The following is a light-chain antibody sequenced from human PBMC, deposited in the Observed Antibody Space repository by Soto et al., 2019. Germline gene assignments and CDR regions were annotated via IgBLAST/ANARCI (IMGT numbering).Light chain of an antibody. CDR3: QQYDNWPPYT. J-gene: IGKJ2*01. Sequence: DIIMTQSPSTQSASPGERVTLSCRASRIININLAWYQQKPGQAPRLLIYGASTRAAGIPARFSGSGAGTAFTLIISSLQSEDSGVYYWQQYDNWPPYTFGQGTKLEIK. CDR2: GAS. CDR1: RIININ. V-gene: IGKV3-15*01.